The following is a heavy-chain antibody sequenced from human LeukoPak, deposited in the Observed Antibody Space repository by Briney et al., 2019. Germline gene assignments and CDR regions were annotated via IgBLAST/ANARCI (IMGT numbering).Heavy chain of an antibody. CDR3: AKGPYYGMDV. CDR2: ISGSGGST. J-gene: IGHJ6*02. CDR1: GFTFSDYY. V-gene: IGHV3-23*01. Sequence: PGGSLRLSCAASGFTFSDYYMSWIRQAPGKGLEWVSAISGSGGSTYYADSVKGRFTISRDNSKNTLYLQMNSLRAEDTAVYYCAKGPYYGMDVWGQGTTVTVSS.